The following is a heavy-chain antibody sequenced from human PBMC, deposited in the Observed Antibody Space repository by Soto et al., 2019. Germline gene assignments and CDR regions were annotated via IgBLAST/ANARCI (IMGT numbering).Heavy chain of an antibody. V-gene: IGHV3-23*01. D-gene: IGHD1-26*01. CDR1: GFTFSSYA. Sequence: EVQVLESGGGLVQPGGSLRLSCAASGFTFSSYAMSWVRQAPGKGLEWVSTISGSGGNTYYADSVKGRFTISRDNSKNTLYLQMNSLRGEDKAIYYCAKDRGSGNYGVNAFDIWGQGTMVTVSS. J-gene: IGHJ3*02. CDR3: AKDRGSGNYGVNAFDI. CDR2: ISGSGGNT.